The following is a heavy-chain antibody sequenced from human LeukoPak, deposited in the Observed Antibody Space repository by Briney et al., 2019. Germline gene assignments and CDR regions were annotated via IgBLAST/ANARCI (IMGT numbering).Heavy chain of an antibody. V-gene: IGHV4-38-2*01. J-gene: IGHJ3*02. D-gene: IGHD2-15*01. Sequence: SETLSLTCAVSGYSISSGYYWGWFRQPPGKGLGWFGSIYLSGSTYYNPSLKSRVTISVDTSKNQFSLKLSSVTAADTAVYYWARLTPNDAFDIWGQGTMVTVSS. CDR2: IYLSGST. CDR3: ARLTPNDAFDI. CDR1: GYSISSGYY.